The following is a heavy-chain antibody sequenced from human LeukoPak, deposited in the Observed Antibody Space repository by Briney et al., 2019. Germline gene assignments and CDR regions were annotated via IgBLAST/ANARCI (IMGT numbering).Heavy chain of an antibody. J-gene: IGHJ3*02. V-gene: IGHV3-9*01. Sequence: GRSLRLSCAASGFTFDDYAMHWVWQAPGKGLEWVSGIRWNSGSIGYADSVKGRFTISRDNAKNSLYLQMNSLRAEDTALYYCAKASWTGYGSGWSSGAFDIWGQGTMVTVSS. D-gene: IGHD6-19*01. CDR2: IRWNSGSI. CDR1: GFTFDDYA. CDR3: AKASWTGYGSGWSSGAFDI.